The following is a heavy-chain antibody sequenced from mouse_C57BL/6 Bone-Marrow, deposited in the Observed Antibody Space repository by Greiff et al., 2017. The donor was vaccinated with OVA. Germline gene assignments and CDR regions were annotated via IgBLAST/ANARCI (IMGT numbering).Heavy chain of an antibody. CDR1: GYTFTSYW. Sequence: VQLQQPGAELVKPGASVKMSCKASGYTFTSYWITWVKQRPGQGLEWIGDIYPGSGSTNYNEKFKSKATLTVDTSSSTAYMQLSSLTSEDSAGYYCARVHYYGSSYVDAMDYWGQGTSVTVSS. CDR2: IYPGSGST. V-gene: IGHV1-55*01. J-gene: IGHJ4*01. CDR3: ARVHYYGSSYVDAMDY. D-gene: IGHD1-1*01.